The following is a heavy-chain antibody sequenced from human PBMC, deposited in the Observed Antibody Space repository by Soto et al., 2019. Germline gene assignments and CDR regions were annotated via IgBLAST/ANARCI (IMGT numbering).Heavy chain of an antibody. Sequence: GGSLRLSCAASGFTFSSYWMSWVRQAPGKGLEWVANIKQDGSEKYYVDSVKGRFTISRDNAKNSLYLQMNSLRAEDTAVYYCADAGSGSYYNPSDYWGQGTLVTVSS. CDR2: IKQDGSEK. V-gene: IGHV3-7*01. CDR1: GFTFSSYW. J-gene: IGHJ4*02. CDR3: ADAGSGSYYNPSDY. D-gene: IGHD3-10*01.